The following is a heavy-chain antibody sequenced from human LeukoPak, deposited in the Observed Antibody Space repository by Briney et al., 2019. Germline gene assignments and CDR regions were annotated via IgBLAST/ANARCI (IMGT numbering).Heavy chain of an antibody. D-gene: IGHD5-18*01. J-gene: IGHJ6*03. CDR2: IIPIFGTA. CDR3: AVLYSYGSHYYYYMDV. V-gene: IGHV1-69*05. Sequence: SVKVSCKASGGTFSSYAISWVRQAPGQGLEWMGGIIPIFGTANYAQKFQGRVTITTDESTSTAYMELSSLRSEGTAVYYCAVLYSYGSHYYYYMDVWGKGTTVTVSS. CDR1: GGTFSSYA.